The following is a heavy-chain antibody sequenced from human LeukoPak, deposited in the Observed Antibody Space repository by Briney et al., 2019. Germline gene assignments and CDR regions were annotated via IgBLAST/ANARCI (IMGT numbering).Heavy chain of an antibody. CDR3: ARDFRSVSNRFDY. Sequence: GASVKVSCKAPGYTFTGYYMHWVRQAPGQGLEWMGWINPNSGGTNYAQKFQGRVTMTRDTSISTAYMELSRLRSDDTAVYYCARDFRSVSNRFDYWGQGTLVTVSS. J-gene: IGHJ4*02. CDR1: GYTFTGYY. D-gene: IGHD3-3*01. V-gene: IGHV1-2*02. CDR2: INPNSGGT.